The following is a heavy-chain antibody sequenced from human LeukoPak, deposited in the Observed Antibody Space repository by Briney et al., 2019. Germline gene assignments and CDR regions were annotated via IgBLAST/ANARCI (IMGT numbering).Heavy chain of an antibody. J-gene: IGHJ4*02. Sequence: GGSLRLSCAASGFTFSSYAMSWVRQAPGKGLEWVSAISGSGGSTYYADSVKGRFTISRDNSKNTLYLQMNSLRAEDTAVYYCAKFMCSSTSCFPDYWGQGTMVTVSS. CDR1: GFTFSSYA. CDR3: AKFMCSSTSCFPDY. V-gene: IGHV3-23*01. D-gene: IGHD2-2*01. CDR2: ISGSGGST.